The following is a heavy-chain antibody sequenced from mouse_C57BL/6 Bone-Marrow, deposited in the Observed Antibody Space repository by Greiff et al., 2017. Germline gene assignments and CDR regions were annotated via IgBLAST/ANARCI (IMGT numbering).Heavy chain of an antibody. V-gene: IGHV14-4*01. CDR1: GFNIKDDY. J-gene: IGHJ3*01. CDR2: IVPENGDT. D-gene: IGHD1-1*02. CDR3: AAGSYYGGVFAY. Sequence: EVQLQESGAELVRPGASVKLSCTASGFNIKDDYMHWVKQRPEQGLEWIGWIVPENGDTEYASKFQGKATITADTSSNTAYLQLSSLTSEDTAVYYCAAGSYYGGVFAYWGQGTLVTVSA.